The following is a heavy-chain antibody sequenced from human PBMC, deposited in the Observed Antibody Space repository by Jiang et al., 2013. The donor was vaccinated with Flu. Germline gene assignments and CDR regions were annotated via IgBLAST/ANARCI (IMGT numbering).Heavy chain of an antibody. CDR2: VRHDGSNK. Sequence: VQLLESGGGVVQPGGSLTLSCAASGFTFSYFGMYWVRQSPGKGPEWVASVRHDGSNKFYVDSVKGRFTISRDNSRNTLYLQMDSLRPEDTAVYYCATLRGSSFDTYLADFWGQG. J-gene: IGHJ4*02. D-gene: IGHD3-3*02. CDR1: GFTFSYFG. CDR3: ATLRGSSFDTYLADF. V-gene: IGHV3-30*02.